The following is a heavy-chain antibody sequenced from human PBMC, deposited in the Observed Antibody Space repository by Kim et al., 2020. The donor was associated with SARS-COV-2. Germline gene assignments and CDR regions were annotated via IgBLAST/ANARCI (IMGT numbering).Heavy chain of an antibody. J-gene: IGHJ4*02. V-gene: IGHV3-30*01. CDR3: ARVNDPQILWFGEAPEY. Sequence: VKGRFTISRDNSKNTLYRQMNSLRAEDTAVYYCARVNDPQILWFGEAPEYWGQGTLVTVSS. D-gene: IGHD3-10*01.